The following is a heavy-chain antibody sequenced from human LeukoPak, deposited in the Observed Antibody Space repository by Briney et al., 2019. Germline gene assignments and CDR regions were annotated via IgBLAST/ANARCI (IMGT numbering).Heavy chain of an antibody. V-gene: IGHV1-2*02. J-gene: IGHJ4*02. CDR1: GYSFTGHY. Sequence: ASVKLSCNASGYSFTGHYLHWERQAPGQGLEWMGWIYGHDDGTNFAQKNQDRVTMTRVTSITTAYMELTSLTPDATAETYGFRDFAWGPDYWGQGTLVTVSS. CDR2: IYGHDDGT. CDR3: FRDFAWGPDY. D-gene: IGHD3-9*01.